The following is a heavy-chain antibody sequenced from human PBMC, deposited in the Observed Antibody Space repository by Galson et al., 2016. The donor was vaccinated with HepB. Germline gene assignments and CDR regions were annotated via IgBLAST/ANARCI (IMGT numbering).Heavy chain of an antibody. J-gene: IGHJ4*02. CDR1: GFTFRSYA. CDR3: AKAHYVILTGYWPYFDY. Sequence: SLRLSCAASGFTFRSYAMSWVRQAPGKGLEWVSGISGSGGSKYYADSVKGRITISRDNSKNTLYLQMNSLRVEDPAVYYCAKAHYVILTGYWPYFDYWGQGTLVTVSS. D-gene: IGHD3-9*01. CDR2: ISGSGGSK. V-gene: IGHV3-23*01.